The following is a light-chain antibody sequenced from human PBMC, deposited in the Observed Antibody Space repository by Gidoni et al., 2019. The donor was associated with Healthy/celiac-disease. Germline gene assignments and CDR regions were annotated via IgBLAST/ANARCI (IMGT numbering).Light chain of an antibody. CDR1: QGIRSR. CDR3: QQANSFPREAT. Sequence: DIQMTQSPSSVSASVGDRVTITCRASQGIRSRLAWYQQKPGKAPKRLLYAPSSLQSGGPSRFSGSGSGTDFTLTISSLQPEDFATYYCQQANSFPREATFXPXTKVDIK. J-gene: IGKJ1*01. CDR2: APS. V-gene: IGKV1-12*01.